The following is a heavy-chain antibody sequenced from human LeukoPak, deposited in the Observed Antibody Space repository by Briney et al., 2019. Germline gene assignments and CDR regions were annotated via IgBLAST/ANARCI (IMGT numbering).Heavy chain of an antibody. D-gene: IGHD3-3*01. J-gene: IGHJ4*02. V-gene: IGHV3-23*01. CDR1: GFTFSSYA. Sequence: GGSLRLSCAASGFTFSSYAMSWVRQAPGKGLEWVSAISGSGGSTYYADSVKGRFTISRDNSKNTLYLQTNSPRAEDTAVYYCAKHLDFWSGYYDYWGQGTLVTVSS. CDR3: AKHLDFWSGYYDY. CDR2: ISGSGGST.